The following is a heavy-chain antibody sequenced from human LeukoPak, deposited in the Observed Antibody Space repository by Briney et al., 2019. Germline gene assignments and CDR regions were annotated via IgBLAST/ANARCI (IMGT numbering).Heavy chain of an antibody. CDR1: GASISSYY. J-gene: IGHJ4*02. CDR2: IYYSGSI. D-gene: IGHD1-26*01. Sequence: SETLSLTCTVSGASISSYYWNWMRQPPGKGLEWMGYIYYSGSINYNPSLKSRVNISVDTSTNQFSLKLRSVTAADTAVYYCARYSGSYSGFDYWGKGTLGTVSS. CDR3: ARYSGSYSGFDY. V-gene: IGHV4-59*08.